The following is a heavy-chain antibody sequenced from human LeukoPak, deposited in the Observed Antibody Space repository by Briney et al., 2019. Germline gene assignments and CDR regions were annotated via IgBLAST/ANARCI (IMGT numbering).Heavy chain of an antibody. CDR2: INHSGST. CDR1: GGSFSGYY. V-gene: IGHV4-34*01. Sequence: PSETLSLTCAVYGGSFSGYYWGWIRQPPGKGLEWIGEINHSGSTNYNPSLKSRVTISVDTSKNQCSLKLSSVTAADTAVYYCARAKKRYFYGSGSSSYYLDYWGQGTLVTVSS. J-gene: IGHJ4*02. D-gene: IGHD3-10*01. CDR3: ARAKKRYFYGSGSSSYYLDY.